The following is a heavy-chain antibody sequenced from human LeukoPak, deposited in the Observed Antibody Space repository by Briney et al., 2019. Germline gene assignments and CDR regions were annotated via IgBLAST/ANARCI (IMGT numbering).Heavy chain of an antibody. CDR2: INPNSGGT. CDR3: ARLAGIAAAGPDSNFDY. Sequence: ASVKVSCKASGYTFTGYYMHWVRQAPGQGLERMGWINPNSGGTNYAQKFQGRVTMTRDTSISTAYMELSRLRSDDTAVYYCARLAGIAAAGPDSNFDYWGQGTLVTVSS. D-gene: IGHD6-13*01. J-gene: IGHJ4*02. CDR1: GYTFTGYY. V-gene: IGHV1-2*02.